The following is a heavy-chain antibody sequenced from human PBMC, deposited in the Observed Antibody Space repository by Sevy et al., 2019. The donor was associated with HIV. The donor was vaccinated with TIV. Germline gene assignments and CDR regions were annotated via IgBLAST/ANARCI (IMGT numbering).Heavy chain of an antibody. J-gene: IGHJ4*02. D-gene: IGHD2-8*02. CDR1: GVSISSSSYY. CDR3: ASPLLYWLY. V-gene: IGHV4-39*01. CDR2: IYYSGST. Sequence: SETLSLTCTVSGVSISSSSYYWGWIRQPPGKGLEWIGSIYYSGSTYSNPCLKSRVTISVDTSKNQFSLKLSSVTAADTAVYYCASPLLYWLYWGQGTLVTVSS.